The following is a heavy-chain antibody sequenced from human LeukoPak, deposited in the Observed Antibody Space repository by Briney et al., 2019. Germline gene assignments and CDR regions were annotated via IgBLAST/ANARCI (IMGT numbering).Heavy chain of an antibody. J-gene: IGHJ4*02. V-gene: IGHV4-59*12. Sequence: PSETLSLTCSVSGGSINSYYWSWIRQSPGKGLECIGYIHYTGSTNYNPSLKSRVTISVDTSKNHFSLKLSSVTAADTAVYYCARDFRGGYDFWSGYYTPYYFDYWGQGTLVTVSP. CDR2: IHYTGST. D-gene: IGHD3-3*01. CDR1: GGSINSYY. CDR3: ARDFRGGYDFWSGYYTPYYFDY.